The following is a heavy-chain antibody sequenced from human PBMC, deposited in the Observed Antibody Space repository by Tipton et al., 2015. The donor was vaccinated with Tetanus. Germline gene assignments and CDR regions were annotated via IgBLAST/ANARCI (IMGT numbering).Heavy chain of an antibody. V-gene: IGHV3-9*01. CDR2: ISWNSGSI. Sequence: SLRLSCAASGFTFDDYAMHWVRQAPGKGLEWVSGISWNSGSIGYADSVKGRFTISRDNAKNSLYLQMNSLRAEDTALYYCAKTPITGTTAAAFDIWGQGTMVTVSS. J-gene: IGHJ3*02. D-gene: IGHD1-7*01. CDR3: AKTPITGTTAAAFDI. CDR1: GFTFDDYA.